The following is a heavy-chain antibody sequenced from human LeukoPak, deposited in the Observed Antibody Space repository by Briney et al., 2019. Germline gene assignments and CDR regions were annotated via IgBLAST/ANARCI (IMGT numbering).Heavy chain of an antibody. V-gene: IGHV3-30*03. CDR2: ISRDGSDK. CDR1: GFTFSTYG. Sequence: GGSLRLSCAASGFTFSTYGMHWVRQAPGKGLEWVAIISRDGSDKYYADSVKGRFTISRDKSKNTLYLQMNSLRAEDTAVYYCARDRGGSGWYYFDYWGQGTLVTVSS. CDR3: ARDRGGSGWYYFDY. J-gene: IGHJ4*02. D-gene: IGHD6-19*01.